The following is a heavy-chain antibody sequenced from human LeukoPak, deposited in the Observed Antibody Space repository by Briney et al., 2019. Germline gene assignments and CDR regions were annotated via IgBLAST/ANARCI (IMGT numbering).Heavy chain of an antibody. V-gene: IGHV3-7*01. Sequence: GGSLRLSCAASGFTFSSYWMSWVRQAPGKGLEWVANIKQDGSEKYYVDSVKGRFTISRDNAKNSLYLQMNTLRPGDTAVYYCARGHYVGTTWFDPWGQGTLVTVSS. CDR1: GFTFSSYW. J-gene: IGHJ5*02. D-gene: IGHD3-10*02. CDR2: IKQDGSEK. CDR3: ARGHYVGTTWFDP.